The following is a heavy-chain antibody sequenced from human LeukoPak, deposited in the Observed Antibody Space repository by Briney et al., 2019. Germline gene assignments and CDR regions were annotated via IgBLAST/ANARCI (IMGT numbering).Heavy chain of an antibody. Sequence: PGGPLRLSCTPPRVYMLEYAKHWAPEPPAKGPGGGALISDDGSNQYYADSVKGGSTVSRDSSNKTLFLQMNNLSAEDTGIYYCARSAVSYIYYYYGMDVWGQGTTVTVSS. V-gene: IGHV3-30*03. CDR1: RVYMLEYA. CDR3: ARSAVSYIYYYYGMDV. D-gene: IGHD2-8*01. J-gene: IGHJ6*02. CDR2: ISDDGSNQ.